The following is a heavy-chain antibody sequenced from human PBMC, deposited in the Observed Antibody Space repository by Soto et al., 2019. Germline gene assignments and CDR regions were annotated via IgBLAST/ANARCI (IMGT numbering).Heavy chain of an antibody. CDR3: VRGELPFDY. Sequence: XGSLTLSCSAAGFTVSSNYLNWVRQAPGKGLEWVSVIYSGGRTYYADSVKGRFTISRDNSKNTLYLQMSSLRAEDTAVYYCVRGELPFDYWGQGTLVTVSS. CDR1: GFTVSSNY. D-gene: IGHD1-7*01. V-gene: IGHV3-53*01. J-gene: IGHJ4*02. CDR2: IYSGGRT.